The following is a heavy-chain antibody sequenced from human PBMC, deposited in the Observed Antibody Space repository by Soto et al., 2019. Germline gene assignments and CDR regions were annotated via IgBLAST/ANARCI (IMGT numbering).Heavy chain of an antibody. J-gene: IGHJ4*02. Sequence: QVQLQQWGAGLLKPSETLSLTCAVYGGSFSGYYWSWIRQPPGKGLEWIGEINHSGSTNYNPSLKSRVTISVDTSKNQLSLKLSSVTAADTAVYYCARGKGWRWLHGFDHWGQGTLVTVSS. V-gene: IGHV4-34*01. CDR3: ARGKGWRWLHGFDH. D-gene: IGHD5-12*01. CDR2: INHSGST. CDR1: GGSFSGYY.